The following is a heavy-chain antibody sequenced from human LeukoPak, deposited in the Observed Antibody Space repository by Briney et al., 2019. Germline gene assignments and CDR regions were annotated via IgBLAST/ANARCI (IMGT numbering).Heavy chain of an antibody. CDR2: ISYDGSNK. CDR3: ARVSGEFRFTYNWFDP. J-gene: IGHJ5*02. D-gene: IGHD3-10*02. V-gene: IGHV3-30-3*01. Sequence: GRSLRLSCAASGFTFSSYAMHRVRQAPGKGLEWVAVISYDGSNKYYADSVKGRFTISRDNSKNTLYLQMNSLRAEDTAVYYCARVSGEFRFTYNWFDPWGQGTLVTVSS. CDR1: GFTFSSYA.